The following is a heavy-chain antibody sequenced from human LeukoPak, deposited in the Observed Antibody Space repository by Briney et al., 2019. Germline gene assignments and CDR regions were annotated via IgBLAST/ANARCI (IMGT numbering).Heavy chain of an antibody. Sequence: GGPLRLSCAASGFTFSSYAMSWVRQPPGKGLEWVSHISGSRITTYYADSVKGRFTISRDNSKNTLYLQMNSLRAEDTAVYYCAKYSGYDSGDEYYFDYWGQGTLVTVSS. CDR3: AKYSGYDSGDEYYFDY. J-gene: IGHJ4*02. CDR2: ISGSRITT. CDR1: GFTFSSYA. D-gene: IGHD5-12*01. V-gene: IGHV3-23*01.